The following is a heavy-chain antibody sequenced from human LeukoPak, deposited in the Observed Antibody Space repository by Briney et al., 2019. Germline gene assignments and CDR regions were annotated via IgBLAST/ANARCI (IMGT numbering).Heavy chain of an antibody. J-gene: IGHJ6*02. V-gene: IGHV4-34*01. CDR1: GGSFSGYY. Sequence: SETLSLTCAVYGGSFSGYYWSWIRQPPGKGLEWIGEINHSGSTNYNPSLKSRVTISVDTSKNQFSLKLSSVTAADTAVYYCARAPVVVVAATQRYYYYYGMDVWGQGTTVTVSS. CDR2: INHSGST. CDR3: ARAPVVVVAATQRYYYYYGMDV. D-gene: IGHD2-15*01.